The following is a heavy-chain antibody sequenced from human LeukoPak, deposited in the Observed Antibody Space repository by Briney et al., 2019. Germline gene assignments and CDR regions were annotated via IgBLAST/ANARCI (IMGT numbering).Heavy chain of an antibody. J-gene: IGHJ4*02. CDR3: ARRATTERGHSYGLDF. CDR2: IGSSGSYI. D-gene: IGHD5-18*01. CDR1: GFTFSSYH. Sequence: GWSLRLSCEVSGFTFSSYHMNWVRQAPGKGLEWVSSIGSSGSYIYYADSLTGRFTISRDNAKNSLYLQMNSLRAEDTAMYYCARRATTERGHSYGLDFWGQGTLVTVSS. V-gene: IGHV3-21*01.